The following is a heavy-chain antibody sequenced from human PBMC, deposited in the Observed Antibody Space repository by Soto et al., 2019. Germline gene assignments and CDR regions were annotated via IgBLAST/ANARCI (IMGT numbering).Heavy chain of an antibody. V-gene: IGHV3-64*01. D-gene: IGHD6-13*01. Sequence: GGSLRLSCAASGFTFSSYAMHWVRQAPGKGLEYVSAISSNGGSTYYANSVKGRFTISRDNSKNTLYLQMGSLRAEDMAVYYCARGRIAAAGPSFDYWGQGTLVTVSS. CDR3: ARGRIAAAGPSFDY. CDR2: ISSNGGST. J-gene: IGHJ4*02. CDR1: GFTFSSYA.